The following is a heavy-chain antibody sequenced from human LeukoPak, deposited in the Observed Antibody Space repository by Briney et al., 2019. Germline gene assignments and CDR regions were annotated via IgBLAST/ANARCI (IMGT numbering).Heavy chain of an antibody. CDR1: GGSISSGSYY. D-gene: IGHD2-21*02. Sequence: SQTLSLTCTVSGGSISSGSYYWSWIRQPAGKGLEWIGRIYTSGSTNYNPSLKSRVTIPVDTSKNQFSLKLSSVTAADTAVYYCASGKLGGDDYWGQGTLVTVSS. J-gene: IGHJ4*02. V-gene: IGHV4-61*02. CDR2: IYTSGST. CDR3: ASGKLGGDDY.